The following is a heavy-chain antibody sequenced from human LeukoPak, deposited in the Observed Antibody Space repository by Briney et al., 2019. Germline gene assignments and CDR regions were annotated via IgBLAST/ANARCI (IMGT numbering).Heavy chain of an antibody. V-gene: IGHV3-74*01. CDR2: INSDGSSI. J-gene: IGHJ4*02. CDR1: GFTFSSHW. Sequence: GGSLRLSCAASGFTFSSHWMHWVRQAPGKGLVWVSRINSDGSSIGYADSVKGRFTISRDNAKNSLFLQMNSLRAEDTAFYYCAKVRGYSYGYFDYWGQGILVTVSS. D-gene: IGHD5-18*01. CDR3: AKVRGYSYGYFDY.